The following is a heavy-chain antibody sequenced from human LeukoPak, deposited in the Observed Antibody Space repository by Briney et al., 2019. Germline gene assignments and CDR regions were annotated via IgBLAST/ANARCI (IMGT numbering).Heavy chain of an antibody. CDR2: IYYSGST. J-gene: IGHJ4*02. V-gene: IGHV4-59*01. CDR1: GGSISSYY. CDR3: ARLGSWYSDFDY. Sequence: SETLSLTCTVSGGSISSYYWSWIRQPPGKGLEWIGYIYYSGSTNYNPSLKSRVTISVDTSKNQFSLKLSSVTAADTAVYYCARLGSWYSDFDYWGQGTLVTVSS. D-gene: IGHD6-13*01.